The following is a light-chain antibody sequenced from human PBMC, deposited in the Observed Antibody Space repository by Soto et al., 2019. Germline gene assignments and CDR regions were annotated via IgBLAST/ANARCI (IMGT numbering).Light chain of an antibody. CDR1: QSVSSN. V-gene: IGKV3-15*01. CDR2: DAS. J-gene: IGKJ1*01. Sequence: IVMKQSAATLSVKQGERATLSCRASQSVSSNLAWYQQKPGQAPRLLIYDASTRATVIPARFSGSGSGTEFTLTISSLQSEDFAVYYCQQYNDWPPITFGQGTKVDIK. CDR3: QQYNDWPPIT.